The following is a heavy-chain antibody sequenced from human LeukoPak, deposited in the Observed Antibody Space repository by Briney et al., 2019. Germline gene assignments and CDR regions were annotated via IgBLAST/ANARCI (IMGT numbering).Heavy chain of an antibody. J-gene: IGHJ6*02. CDR3: ARAALYLYYYYYGMDV. Sequence: GGSLRLSCAASGFTFSSYEMDWVRQAPGKGLEWVSYISSSGSTIYYADSVEGRFTISRDNAKNSLYLQMNSLRAEDTAVYYCARAALYLYYYYYGMDVWGQGTTVTVSS. D-gene: IGHD3-16*01. CDR2: ISSSGSTI. V-gene: IGHV3-48*03. CDR1: GFTFSSYE.